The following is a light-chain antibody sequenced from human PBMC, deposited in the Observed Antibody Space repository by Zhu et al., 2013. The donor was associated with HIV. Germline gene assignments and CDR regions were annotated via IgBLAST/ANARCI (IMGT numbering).Light chain of an antibody. CDR1: QGLNSA. V-gene: IGKV1-13*02. CDR2: DAS. Sequence: QVTQSPSSVSASVGDRVTITCRASQGLNSALAWYQQKPGNAPKLLIYDASNLESGVPSRFKGSESGTEYTLTISSLQPEDFATYYCQHFYRYPPWAFGQGTKVEI. CDR3: QHFYRYPPWA. J-gene: IGKJ1*01.